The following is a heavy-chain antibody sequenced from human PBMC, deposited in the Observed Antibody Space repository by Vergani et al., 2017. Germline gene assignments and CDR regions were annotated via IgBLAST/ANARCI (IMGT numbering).Heavy chain of an antibody. CDR3: ARDNKQLRPRAFDL. V-gene: IGHV4-61*02. CDR2: IYVSGIT. Sequence: QVQLQESGPGLVKPSQTLSLTCTVSGASINNDFYYWHWIPQPAGKGLEWIGRIYVSGITDYNSSLQSRVSMSVDKSKNQFPLTRTSVTAADTAVYYCARDNKQLRPRAFDLWGRGTMVTVSS. J-gene: IGHJ3*01. CDR1: GASINNDFYY. D-gene: IGHD4-23*01.